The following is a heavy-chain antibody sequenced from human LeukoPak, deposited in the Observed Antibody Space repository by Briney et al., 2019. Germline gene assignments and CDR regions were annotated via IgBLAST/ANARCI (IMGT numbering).Heavy chain of an antibody. CDR1: GFTFSSYA. D-gene: IGHD3-22*01. J-gene: IGHJ4*02. CDR3: AREGYDSSGSDFDY. V-gene: IGHV3-48*01. Sequence: PGGSLRLSCAASGFTFSSYAMSWVRQAPGKGLEWVSYISSSSSTIYYADSVKGRFTISRDNAKNSLYLQMNSLRAEDTAVYYCAREGYDSSGSDFDYWGQGTLVTVSS. CDR2: ISSSSSTI.